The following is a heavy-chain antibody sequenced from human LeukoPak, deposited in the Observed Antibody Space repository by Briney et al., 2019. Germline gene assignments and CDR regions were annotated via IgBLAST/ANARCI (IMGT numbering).Heavy chain of an antibody. J-gene: IGHJ4*02. CDR3: ARDSVYCSGGSCYPY. V-gene: IGHV1-2*02. D-gene: IGHD2-15*01. Sequence: ASVKVSCKASGYTFTGYYMHWVRQAPGQGLEWMGWINPNSGGTNYAQKFQGRVTMTRDTSISTAYMELSRLRSDDTAVYYCARDSVYCSGGSCYPYWGQGTLVTVSS. CDR1: GYTFTGYY. CDR2: INPNSGGT.